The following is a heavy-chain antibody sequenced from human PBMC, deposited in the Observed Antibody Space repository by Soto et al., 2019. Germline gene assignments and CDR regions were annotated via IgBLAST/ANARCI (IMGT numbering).Heavy chain of an antibody. V-gene: IGHV1-69*01. Sequence: QVQLVQSGAEVKKPGSSVKVSCKASGGTFSSYAISWVRQAPGQGLEWMGGIIPIFGTANYAQKFQGRVTITADESTSTAYMELSSLRSEDTAVYYCARNGIAARMTQYNYYGMDVWGQGTTSPSP. D-gene: IGHD6-6*01. CDR2: IIPIFGTA. CDR1: GGTFSSYA. J-gene: IGHJ6*02. CDR3: ARNGIAARMTQYNYYGMDV.